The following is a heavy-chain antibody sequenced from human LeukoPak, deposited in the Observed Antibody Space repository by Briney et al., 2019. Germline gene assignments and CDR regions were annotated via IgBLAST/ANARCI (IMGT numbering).Heavy chain of an antibody. CDR1: GGSFSGYY. Sequence: PSETLSLTRAVYGGSFSGYYWSWIRQPPGKGLEWIGEINHSGGTNYNPSLKSRVTISVDTSKNQFSLKLSSVTAADTAVFYCARGRQLGPLNYWKTWGQGTLVTVSS. CDR3: ARGRQLGPLNYWKT. CDR2: INHSGGT. V-gene: IGHV4-34*01. J-gene: IGHJ4*02. D-gene: IGHD1-1*01.